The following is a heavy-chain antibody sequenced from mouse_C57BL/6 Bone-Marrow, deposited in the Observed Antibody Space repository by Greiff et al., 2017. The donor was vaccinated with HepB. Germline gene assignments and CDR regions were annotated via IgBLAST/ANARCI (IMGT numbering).Heavy chain of an antibody. CDR3: ARDYVENAMDY. J-gene: IGHJ4*01. Sequence: EVMLVESGGGLVQSGRSLRLSCATSGFTFSDFYMEWVRQAPGKGLEWIAASRNKANDYTTEYSASVKGRFIVSRDTSQSILYLQMNALRAEDTAMYYCARDYVENAMDYWGQGTSVTVSS. V-gene: IGHV7-1*01. CDR1: GFTFSDFY. CDR2: SRNKANDYTT.